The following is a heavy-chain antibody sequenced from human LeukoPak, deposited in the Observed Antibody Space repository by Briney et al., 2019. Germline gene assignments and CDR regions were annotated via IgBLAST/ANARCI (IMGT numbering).Heavy chain of an antibody. Sequence: GGSLRLSCAASGFTFSDYYMSWIRQAPGKGLEWVSYISSSGSTIYYADSVKGRFTISRDNAKNSLYLQMNSLRAEGTAVYYCARDPTYYGSGSYFDYWGQGTLVTVSS. J-gene: IGHJ4*02. D-gene: IGHD3-10*01. CDR3: ARDPTYYGSGSYFDY. V-gene: IGHV3-11*01. CDR1: GFTFSDYY. CDR2: ISSSGSTI.